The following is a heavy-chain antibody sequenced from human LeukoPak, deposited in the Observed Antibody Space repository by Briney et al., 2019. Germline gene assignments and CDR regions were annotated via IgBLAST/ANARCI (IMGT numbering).Heavy chain of an antibody. CDR1: GGSITSSNYY. CDR2: IYYSGST. D-gene: IGHD4-11*01. V-gene: IGHV4-39*01. Sequence: SETLSLTCTVSGGSITSSNYYWGWIRQPPGKGLEWIGSIYYSGSTYYNSSLKSRVTISVDTSKNQFSLKLSSVTATDTAVYYCARHSNYYRGRWAFDIWGQGTMVTVSS. J-gene: IGHJ3*02. CDR3: ARHSNYYRGRWAFDI.